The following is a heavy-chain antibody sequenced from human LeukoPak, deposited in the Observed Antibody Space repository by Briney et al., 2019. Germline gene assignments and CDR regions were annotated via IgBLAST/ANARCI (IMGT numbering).Heavy chain of an antibody. CDR3: ARSYYYGSGSYYQGY. Sequence: PGGSLRLSCAASGFTFSSYGMHWVRQAPGKGLEWVAVIWYDGSNKYYADSVKGRFTISRDNSKNTLCLQMNSLRAEDTAVYYCARSYYYGSGSYYQGYWGQGTLVTVSS. V-gene: IGHV3-33*01. CDR1: GFTFSSYG. CDR2: IWYDGSNK. D-gene: IGHD3-10*01. J-gene: IGHJ4*02.